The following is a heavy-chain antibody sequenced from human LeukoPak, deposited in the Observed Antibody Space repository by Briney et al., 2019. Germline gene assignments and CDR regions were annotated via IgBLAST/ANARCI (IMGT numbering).Heavy chain of an antibody. V-gene: IGHV4-38-2*02. J-gene: IGHJ3*01. CDR2: IYHSGST. CDR3: ARSQTYTAMQIYAFNL. Sequence: KPSETLSLTCTVSGYSISSGYYWGWIRQPPGKELEWIGSIYHSGSTYYNPSLKSRVTISVDTSKNQFSLKVTSVTAADTAVYYCARSQTYTAMQIYAFNLWGQGKKVTVSS. D-gene: IGHD5-18*01. CDR1: GYSISSGYY.